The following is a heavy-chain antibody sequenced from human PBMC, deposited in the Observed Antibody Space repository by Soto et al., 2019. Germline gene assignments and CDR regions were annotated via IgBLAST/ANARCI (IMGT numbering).Heavy chain of an antibody. Sequence: ASVKVSCKASGYTFTGYGISWGRQAPGQGLEWMGWISAYNGNTNYAQKLQGRVTMTTDTSTSTAYMELRSLRSDDTAVYYCAIDLSVLLVDDIADRGQGAPVTGS. CDR1: GYTFTGYG. D-gene: IGHD2-15*01. CDR3: AIDLSVLLVDDIAD. CDR2: ISAYNGNT. V-gene: IGHV1-18*01. J-gene: IGHJ4*02.